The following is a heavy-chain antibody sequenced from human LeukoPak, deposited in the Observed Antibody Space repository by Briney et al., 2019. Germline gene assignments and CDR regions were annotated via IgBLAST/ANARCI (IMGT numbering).Heavy chain of an antibody. CDR3: EGYYYGSGSYYMWDYYYMDV. CDR1: GFTVSSNS. CDR2: IYSDNT. D-gene: IGHD3-10*01. J-gene: IGHJ6*03. Sequence: GGSLRLSCTVSGFTVSSNSMSWVRQAPGKGLEWVSFIYSDNTHYSDSVKGRFTISRDNSKNTLYLQMNSLRAEDTAVYYCEGYYYGSGSYYMWDYYYMDVWGKGTTVTVSS. V-gene: IGHV3-53*01.